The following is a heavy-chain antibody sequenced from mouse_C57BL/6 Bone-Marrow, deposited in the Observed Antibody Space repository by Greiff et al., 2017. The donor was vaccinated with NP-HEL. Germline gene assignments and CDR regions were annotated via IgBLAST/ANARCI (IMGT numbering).Heavy chain of an antibody. V-gene: IGHV1-15*01. J-gene: IGHJ4*01. CDR1: GYTFTDYE. CDR2: IDPETGGT. Sequence: QVQLQQSGAELVRPGASVTLSCKASGYTFTDYEMHWVKQTPVHGLEWIGAIDPETGGTAYNQKFKGKAILTADKSSSTAYMELRSLTSEDSAVYYCTREGYVYYAMDYWGQGTSVTVSS. CDR3: TREGYVYYAMDY.